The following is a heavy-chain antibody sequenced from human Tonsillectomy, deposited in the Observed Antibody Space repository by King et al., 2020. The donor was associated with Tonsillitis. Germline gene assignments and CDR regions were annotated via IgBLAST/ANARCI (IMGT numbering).Heavy chain of an antibody. V-gene: IGHV1-2*02. D-gene: IGHD3-22*01. CDR2: INPNSGVT. CDR3: ARDLPYYDSSGYYSVFDY. CDR1: GYTFTDYY. J-gene: IGHJ4*02. Sequence: QLVQSGAEVKKPGASVKVSCKASGYTFTDYYMHWVRQAPGQGLEWMGWINPNSGVTNSAQKFQGRVTMTRDTSISTAYMELSRLRSDDTALYYCARDLPYYDSSGYYSVFDYWGQGTLVTVSS.